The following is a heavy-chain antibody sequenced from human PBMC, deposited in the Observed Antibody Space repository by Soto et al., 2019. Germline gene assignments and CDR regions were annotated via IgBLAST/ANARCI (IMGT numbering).Heavy chain of an antibody. Sequence: PGGSLRLSCAASGFTFSSYAMSWVRQAPGKGLEWVSAISGSGGSTYYADSVKGRFTISRDNSKNTLYLQMNSLRAEDTAVYYCARYYGSGSYYTEDYWGQGTLVTVSS. V-gene: IGHV3-23*01. CDR3: ARYYGSGSYYTEDY. CDR2: ISGSGGST. CDR1: GFTFSSYA. D-gene: IGHD3-10*01. J-gene: IGHJ4*02.